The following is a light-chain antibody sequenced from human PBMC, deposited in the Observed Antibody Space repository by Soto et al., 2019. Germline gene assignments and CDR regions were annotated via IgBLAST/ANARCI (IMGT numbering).Light chain of an antibody. Sequence: ETVLTQSPATLSLSPGEGATLSCRASRGISSYLGWYQQKPGQPPRLLIYEASNRATGIPARFSGSGSGTDFTLTISSLEPEDFAVYYCQQRNNWPLTFGRGTKVDIK. V-gene: IGKV3-11*01. CDR2: EAS. CDR3: QQRNNWPLT. J-gene: IGKJ4*01. CDR1: RGISSY.